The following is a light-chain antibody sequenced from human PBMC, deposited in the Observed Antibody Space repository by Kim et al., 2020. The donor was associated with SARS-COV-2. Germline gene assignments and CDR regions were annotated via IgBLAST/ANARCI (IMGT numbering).Light chain of an antibody. J-gene: IGKJ2*01. CDR3: QQYGSSPYT. CDR1: QTISSNY. Sequence: EIVLTQSPGTLSLSPGERATLSCRASQTISSNYLAWYHHKPGQAPRLLIYGASTRATDIPDRFSGSGSGTDFTLTISRLEPEDFAVFYCQQYGSSPYTFGQGTKLEI. V-gene: IGKV3-20*01. CDR2: GAS.